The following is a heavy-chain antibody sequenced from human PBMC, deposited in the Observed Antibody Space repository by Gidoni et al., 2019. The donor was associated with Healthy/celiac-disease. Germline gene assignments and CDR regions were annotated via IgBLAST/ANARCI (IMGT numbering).Heavy chain of an antibody. V-gene: IGHV4-39*07. Sequence: QLQLQESGPGLVKPSETLSLTCTVSGGSISSSSYYWGWIRQPPGKGLEWIGSIYYSGSTYYNPSLKSRGTISVDTSKNQFSLKLSSVTAADTAVYYCASSGIAAAGTDYFDYWGQGTLVTVSS. D-gene: IGHD6-13*01. J-gene: IGHJ4*02. CDR1: GGSISSSSYY. CDR3: ASSGIAAAGTDYFDY. CDR2: IYYSGST.